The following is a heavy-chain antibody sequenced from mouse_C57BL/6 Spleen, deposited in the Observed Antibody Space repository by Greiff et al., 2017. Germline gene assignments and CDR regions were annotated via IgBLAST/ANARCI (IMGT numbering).Heavy chain of an antibody. D-gene: IGHD2-4*01. CDR1: GYTFTDYY. V-gene: IGHV1-76*01. J-gene: IGHJ2*01. CDR3: ARERLRYYFDY. Sequence: QVQLQQSGAELVRPGASVKLSCKASGYTFTDYYINWVKQRPGQGLEWIARLYPGSGNTYYNEKFKGKATLTAEKSSSTAYMQLSSLTSEDSAVYFCARERLRYYFDYWGQGTTLTVSS. CDR2: LYPGSGNT.